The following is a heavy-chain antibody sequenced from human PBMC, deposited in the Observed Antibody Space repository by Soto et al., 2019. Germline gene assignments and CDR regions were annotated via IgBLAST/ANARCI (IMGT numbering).Heavy chain of an antibody. Sequence: GAAVKVSFKASGYTFTSYGISWLRQAPGQGGEWMGWISAYNGNTNYAQKLQGRVTMTTDTSTSTAYMELRSLRSDDTAVYYCAGVNSGYDFGAFDIWGQGTMVTVSS. J-gene: IGHJ3*02. D-gene: IGHD5-12*01. CDR3: AGVNSGYDFGAFDI. CDR2: ISAYNGNT. CDR1: GYTFTSYG. V-gene: IGHV1-18*01.